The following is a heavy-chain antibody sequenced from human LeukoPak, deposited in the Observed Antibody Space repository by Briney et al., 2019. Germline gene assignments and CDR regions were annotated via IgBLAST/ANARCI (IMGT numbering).Heavy chain of an antibody. V-gene: IGHV3-21*01. CDR3: AGTVAGRGNWFDP. CDR1: GFTFSSYS. D-gene: IGHD6-19*01. J-gene: IGHJ5*02. Sequence: GRSLRLSCAASGFTFSSYSMNWVRQAPGKGVEWVSSISSSSSYIYYADSVKGRFTISRDNAKNSLYLQMNSLRAEDTAVYYCAGTVAGRGNWFDPWGQGTLVTVSS. CDR2: ISSSSSYI.